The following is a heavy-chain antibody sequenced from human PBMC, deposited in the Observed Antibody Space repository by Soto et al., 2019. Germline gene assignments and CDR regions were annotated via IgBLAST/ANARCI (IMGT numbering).Heavy chain of an antibody. CDR2: ISWDGGST. D-gene: IGHD3-22*01. V-gene: IGHV3-43*01. Sequence: EVQLVESGGVVVQPGGSLRLSCAASGFTFDDYTMHWVRQAPGKGLEWVSLISWDGGSTYYADSVKGRFTISRDNSKNALDLQMNSLRTEDTALDYCAKELYYYDSSGPMGPWGQGTLVTFAS. CDR1: GFTFDDYT. CDR3: AKELYYYDSSGPMGP. J-gene: IGHJ5*02.